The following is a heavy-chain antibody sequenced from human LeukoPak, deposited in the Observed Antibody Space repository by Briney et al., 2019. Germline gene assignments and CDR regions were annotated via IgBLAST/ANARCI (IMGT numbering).Heavy chain of an antibody. CDR1: GFTFDTHA. V-gene: IGHV3-23*01. CDR2: INGNGAST. D-gene: IGHD5-18*01. CDR3: AKDQGYSYYYLDY. J-gene: IGHJ4*02. Sequence: GGSLTLSCAASGFTFDTHAMSWVRQAPGKGLEWVSGINGNGASTYYSDSVKGRFTISRDNSKNTLYLQMSTLRAEDTAVYYCAKDQGYSYYYLDYWGQGTLVTVSS.